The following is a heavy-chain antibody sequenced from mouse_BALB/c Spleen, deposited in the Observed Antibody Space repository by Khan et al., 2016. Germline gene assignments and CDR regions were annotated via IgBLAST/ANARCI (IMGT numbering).Heavy chain of an antibody. CDR1: GFNIKDTY. Sequence: VQLQQPGAELVKPGASVKLSCTASGFNIKDTYMHWVKQRPEQGLEWIGRIDPANGNTKYDPKFQGKATITTDTSSNTAYLQLSSLTSEDTAVYYCARLGGFAYWGQGTLVTVSA. J-gene: IGHJ3*01. CDR2: IDPANGNT. V-gene: IGHV14-3*02. CDR3: ARLGGFAY.